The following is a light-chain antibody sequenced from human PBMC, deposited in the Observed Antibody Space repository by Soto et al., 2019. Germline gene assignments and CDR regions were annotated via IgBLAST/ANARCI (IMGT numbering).Light chain of an antibody. CDR2: GTS. V-gene: IGKV3-15*01. CDR3: QQYNDWPRT. J-gene: IGKJ1*01. Sequence: IVMTKSPATLSVSPGDRATLSCRSSQSVSGNLAWYQQKPGQAPSLIIYGTSTRATVVPARFSGGGSGTEFTLTISSLQSEDVAVYYCQQYNDWPRTLGQGTKVDIK. CDR1: QSVSGN.